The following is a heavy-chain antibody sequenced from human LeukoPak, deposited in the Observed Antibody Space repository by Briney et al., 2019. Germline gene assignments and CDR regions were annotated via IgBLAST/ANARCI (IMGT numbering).Heavy chain of an antibody. Sequence: ASVKVSCKASGGTFSSYDINWVRQATGQGLEWMGWMNPNSGNTGYAQKFQGRVTITRNTSISTAYMELSSLRSEDTAVYYCARWQTGGDAFDIWGQGTMVTVSS. D-gene: IGHD1-14*01. V-gene: IGHV1-8*03. CDR3: ARWQTGGDAFDI. J-gene: IGHJ3*02. CDR1: GGTFSSYD. CDR2: MNPNSGNT.